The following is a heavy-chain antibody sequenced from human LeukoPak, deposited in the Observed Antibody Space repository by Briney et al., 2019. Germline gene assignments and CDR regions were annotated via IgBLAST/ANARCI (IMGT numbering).Heavy chain of an antibody. V-gene: IGHV4-34*01. J-gene: IGHJ5*02. CDR2: INHSGST. Sequence: SETLSLTCTVSGGSISSYYWSWIRQPPGKGLEWIGEINHSGSTNYNPSLKSRVTISVDTSKNQFSLKPSSVTAADTAVYYCARGAAALIDPWGQGTLVTVSS. CDR1: GGSISSYY. CDR3: ARGAAALIDP. D-gene: IGHD6-13*01.